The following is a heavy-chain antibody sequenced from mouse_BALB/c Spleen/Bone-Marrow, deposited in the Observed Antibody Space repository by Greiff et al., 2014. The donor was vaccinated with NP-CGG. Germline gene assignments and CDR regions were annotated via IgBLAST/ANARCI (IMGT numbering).Heavy chain of an antibody. D-gene: IGHD2-1*01. CDR3: ARREGNHAAWFAY. CDR2: IHYSGST. CDR1: GYSITSGYS. V-gene: IGHV3-1*02. Sequence: VQLKQSGPDLVKPSQSLSLTCTVTGYSITSGYSWHWIRQFPGNKLEWMGYIHYSGSTNYNPSLKSRISITRDTSKNQFFLQLNSLTTEDTATYYCARREGNHAAWFAYWGQGTLVTVSA. J-gene: IGHJ3*01.